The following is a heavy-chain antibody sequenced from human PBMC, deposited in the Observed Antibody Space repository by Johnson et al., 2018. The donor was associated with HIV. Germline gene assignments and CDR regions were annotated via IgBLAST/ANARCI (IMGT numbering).Heavy chain of an antibody. J-gene: IGHJ3*02. Sequence: QVQLVESGGGLVKPGGSLRLSCAASGFTFNNAWMSWVRQAPGKGLEWVAVISYDGSNKYYADSVKGRFTISRDNAKNTLYLQMNSLRDEDSAVYYCARGGGSYYRDAFDIWGQGTMVTVSS. CDR2: ISYDGSNK. D-gene: IGHD1-26*01. V-gene: IGHV3-30-3*01. CDR1: GFTFNNAW. CDR3: ARGGGSYYRDAFDI.